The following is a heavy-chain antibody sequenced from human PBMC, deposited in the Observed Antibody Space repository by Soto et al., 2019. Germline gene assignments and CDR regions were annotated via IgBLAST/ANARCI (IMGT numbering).Heavy chain of an antibody. J-gene: IGHJ5*02. CDR2: IIPIFGTA. CDR3: ARDMRAPSGNWFDP. D-gene: IGHD1-26*01. Sequence: SGKVSCKASGGTFSSYAISWVRQAPGQGLEWMGGIIPIFGTANYAQKFQGRVTITADESTSTAYMELSSLRSEDTAVYYCARDMRAPSGNWFDPWGQGTLVTVSS. V-gene: IGHV1-69*13. CDR1: GGTFSSYA.